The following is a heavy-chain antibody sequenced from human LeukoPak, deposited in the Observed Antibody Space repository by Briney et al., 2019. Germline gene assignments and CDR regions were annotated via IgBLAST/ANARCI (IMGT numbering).Heavy chain of an antibody. V-gene: IGHV3-53*01. CDR3: ANGWSPDY. CDR2: IYSGGST. J-gene: IGHJ4*02. Sequence: GGSLRLSCAASGFTVSSNYMSWIRQAPGKGLEWVSVIYSGGSTYYADSVKGRFTIFRDNSKNTLYLQMNSLRAEDTAVYHCANGWSPDYWGRGTLVTVSS. D-gene: IGHD2-15*01. CDR1: GFTVSSNY.